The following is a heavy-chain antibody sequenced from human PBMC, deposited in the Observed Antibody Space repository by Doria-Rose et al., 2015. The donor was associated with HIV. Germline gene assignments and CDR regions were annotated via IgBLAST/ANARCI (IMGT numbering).Heavy chain of an antibody. Sequence: EPGPVLVKPTETLTLTCTVSGVSLSSPGMGVSWIRQPPGKALEWLANIFSDDERSYKSSLKSRLTISRGTSKSQVVLTMTDMDPMDTATYYCARIKSSRWYHKYYFDFWGQGTLVIVSA. D-gene: IGHD6-13*01. CDR2: IFSDDER. CDR1: GVSLSSPGMG. CDR3: ARIKSSRWYHKYYFDF. J-gene: IGHJ4*02. V-gene: IGHV2-26*01.